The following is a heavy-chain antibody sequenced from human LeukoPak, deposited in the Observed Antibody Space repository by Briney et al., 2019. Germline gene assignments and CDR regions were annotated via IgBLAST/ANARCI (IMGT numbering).Heavy chain of an antibody. J-gene: IGHJ2*01. D-gene: IGHD3-10*01. CDR1: GGSFSGYY. CDR3: ARHRGTMVRYFDL. Sequence: SETPPLTCAVYGGSFSGYYWSWIRQPPGKGLEWIGEINHSGSTNYNPSLKSRVTISVDTSKNQFSLKLSSVTAADTAVYYCARHRGTMVRYFDLWGRGTLVTVSS. CDR2: INHSGST. V-gene: IGHV4-34*01.